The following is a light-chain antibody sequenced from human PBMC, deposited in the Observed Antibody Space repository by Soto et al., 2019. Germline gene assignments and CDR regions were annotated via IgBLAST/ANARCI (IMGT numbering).Light chain of an antibody. J-gene: IGKJ1*01. CDR1: QSVSTW. CDR3: QQYNSYS. Sequence: DIQMTQSPSTLSASVGDRVTITCRPSQSVSTWLAWYQQKPGEAPNLLIYEASRLQSGVPSRFSGSGSGTEFTLTISSLQPDDFATYYCQQYNSYSFGQGTKVDI. CDR2: EAS. V-gene: IGKV1-5*01.